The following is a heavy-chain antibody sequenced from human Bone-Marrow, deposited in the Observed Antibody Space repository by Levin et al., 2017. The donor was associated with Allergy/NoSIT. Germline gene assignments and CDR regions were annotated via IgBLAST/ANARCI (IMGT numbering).Heavy chain of an antibody. Sequence: GGSLRLSCAASGFTFSSYSMNWVRQAPGEGLEWVSYISSSSNTIYYADSVKGRFTISRDNAKNSVYLQMNSLRAEDTAVYFCARGYCNSHTCLDYWGQGSLVTVSS. V-gene: IGHV3-48*01. J-gene: IGHJ4*02. CDR3: ARGYCNSHTCLDY. CDR2: ISSSSNTI. CDR1: GFTFSSYS. D-gene: IGHD2/OR15-2a*01.